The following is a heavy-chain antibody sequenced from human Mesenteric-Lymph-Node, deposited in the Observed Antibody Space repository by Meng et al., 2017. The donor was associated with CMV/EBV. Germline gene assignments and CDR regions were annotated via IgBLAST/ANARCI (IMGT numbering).Heavy chain of an antibody. Sequence: GGSLRLSCAASGFTFSSYAMHWVRQAPGKGLEWVAVISYDGSNKYYADSVKGRFTISRDNTKNSLYLQMNSLRAEDTAVYYCARDLYYDFWSGQDDYWGQGTLVTVSS. CDR1: GFTFSSYA. V-gene: IGHV3-30*14. D-gene: IGHD3-3*01. CDR3: ARDLYYDFWSGQDDY. J-gene: IGHJ4*02. CDR2: ISYDGSNK.